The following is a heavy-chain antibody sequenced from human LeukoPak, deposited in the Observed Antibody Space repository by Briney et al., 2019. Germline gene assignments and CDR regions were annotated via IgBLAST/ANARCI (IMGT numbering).Heavy chain of an antibody. CDR3: ARGGQKGIVGTPRAFDI. Sequence: GGSLRLSCAASGFTFSSYGMHWVRQAPGKGLEWVAFIRYDGSNKYYADSVKGRFTISRDNAKNSLYLQMNSLRAEDTAVYYCARGGQKGIVGTPRAFDIWGQGTMVTVSS. D-gene: IGHD1-26*01. V-gene: IGHV3-30*02. J-gene: IGHJ3*02. CDR1: GFTFSSYG. CDR2: IRYDGSNK.